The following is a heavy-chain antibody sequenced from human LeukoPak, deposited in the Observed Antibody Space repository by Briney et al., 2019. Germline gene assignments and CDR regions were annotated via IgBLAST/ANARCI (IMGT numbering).Heavy chain of an antibody. CDR1: GYSFTSYW. Sequence: GESLKISCKGSGYSFTSYWIGWVRQMPGKGLEWMGIIYPGDSDTRYSPSFQGQVTISADKSISTAYLQWSSLKASDTAMYYCARPGPTYYYDSSGYYYDYWGQGTLSPSPQ. CDR3: ARPGPTYYYDSSGYYYDY. V-gene: IGHV5-51*01. CDR2: IYPGDSDT. J-gene: IGHJ4*02. D-gene: IGHD3-22*01.